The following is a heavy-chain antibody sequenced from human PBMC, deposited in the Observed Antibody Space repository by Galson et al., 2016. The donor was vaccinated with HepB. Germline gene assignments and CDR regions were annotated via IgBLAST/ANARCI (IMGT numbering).Heavy chain of an antibody. J-gene: IGHJ6*02. V-gene: IGHV3-21*01. D-gene: IGHD6-25*01. CDR1: GFTFSNHS. CDR3: ARARFSGSFSGMDV. Sequence: SLRLSCAASGFTFSNHSMNWVRQAPGKGLEWVSSISSRSSYKYYADSVKDRFTVSRDNAKNSLFLQMNSLRAENTAMYYCARARFSGSFSGMDVWGQGTTVTVPS. CDR2: ISSRSSYK.